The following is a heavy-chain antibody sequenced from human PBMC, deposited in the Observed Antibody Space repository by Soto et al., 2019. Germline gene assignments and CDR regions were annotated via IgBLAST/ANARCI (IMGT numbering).Heavy chain of an antibody. Sequence: ASVKVSCKASGFTFSAYYIYWVRQAPGQGLEWIGRINPNSGGTNNAQKFQGRVTMTRDTSTSTVYMELSALISDDTAVYFCARSLLDEYSSSWRSAYYGMDVWGQGTTVTVSS. CDR3: ARSLLDEYSSSWRSAYYGMDV. D-gene: IGHD2-2*01. V-gene: IGHV1-2*06. CDR1: GFTFSAYY. J-gene: IGHJ6*02. CDR2: INPNSGGT.